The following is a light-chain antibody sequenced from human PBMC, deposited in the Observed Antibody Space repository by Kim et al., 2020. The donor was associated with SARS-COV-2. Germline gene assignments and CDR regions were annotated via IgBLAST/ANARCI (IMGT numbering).Light chain of an antibody. Sequence: ASVGDRVTITCRASQDISSWLAWYQQKPGTAPKVLIYAASSLQSGVPSRFSGTGSETDFTLTISSLQPEDFATYYCQQAHSVPLTFGGGTKVDIK. CDR3: QQAHSVPLT. CDR2: AAS. V-gene: IGKV1-12*01. J-gene: IGKJ4*01. CDR1: QDISSW.